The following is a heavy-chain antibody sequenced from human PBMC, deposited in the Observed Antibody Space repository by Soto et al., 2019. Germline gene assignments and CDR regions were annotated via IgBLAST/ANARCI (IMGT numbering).Heavy chain of an antibody. J-gene: IGHJ6*02. Sequence: GESLKISCKGSGYSFTSYWIGWVRQMPGKGLEWMGIIYPGDSDTRYSPSFQGQVTISADKSISTAYLQWSSLKASDTAMYYCARFSGSGGDGYYYGMDVWGQGTTVTVSS. CDR3: ARFSGSGGDGYYYGMDV. CDR1: GYSFTSYW. CDR2: IYPGDSDT. V-gene: IGHV5-51*01. D-gene: IGHD2-21*02.